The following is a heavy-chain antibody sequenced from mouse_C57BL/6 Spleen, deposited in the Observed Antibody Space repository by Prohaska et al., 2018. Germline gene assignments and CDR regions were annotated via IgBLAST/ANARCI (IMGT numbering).Heavy chain of an antibody. CDR3: ANDGYPWFAY. Sequence: LKIFCKASGYTFTDYYMNWVKQSHGKSLEWIGDINPNNGGTSYNQKFKGKTTLSVDKSSSTAYMELRSLTSEDSAVYYCANDGYPWFAYWGQGTLVTVSA. CDR2: INPNNGGT. J-gene: IGHJ3*01. CDR1: GYTFTDYY. D-gene: IGHD2-3*01. V-gene: IGHV1-26*01.